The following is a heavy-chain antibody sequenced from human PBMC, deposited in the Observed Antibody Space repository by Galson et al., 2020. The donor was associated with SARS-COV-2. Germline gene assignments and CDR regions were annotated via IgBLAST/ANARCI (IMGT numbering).Heavy chain of an antibody. D-gene: IGHD3-16*01. CDR1: GFTVSTNY. V-gene: IGHV3-66*02. CDR2: LQSGGTT. J-gene: IGHJ6*03. Sequence: QLGESLKISCAASGFTVSTNYMTWVRQAPGKGLEWVSLLQSGGTTYYADSVKGRFTISRDDSKNTLYFQMNSLRTDDTAVYYCARIPRSPGYYYYYMDVWGEGTTVIISS. CDR3: ARIPRSPGYYYYYMDV.